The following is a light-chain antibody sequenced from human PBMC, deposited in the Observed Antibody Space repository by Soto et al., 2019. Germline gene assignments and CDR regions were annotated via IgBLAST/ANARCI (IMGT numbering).Light chain of an antibody. Sequence: DIQMTQSPSTLSASVGDRVTITCRASQSISSWLAWYQQKPGKAPNLLIYDASSLESGVRSRFSGSGSGTEFTLTISSLQLDDFATYYCKQYNSYSWTFGQGTKVDIK. V-gene: IGKV1-5*01. CDR2: DAS. CDR1: QSISSW. CDR3: KQYNSYSWT. J-gene: IGKJ1*01.